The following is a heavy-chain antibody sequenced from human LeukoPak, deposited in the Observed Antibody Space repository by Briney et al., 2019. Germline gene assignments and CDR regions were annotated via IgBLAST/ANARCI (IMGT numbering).Heavy chain of an antibody. CDR2: ISGSGGST. CDR1: GFTFSSYA. J-gene: IGHJ4*02. CDR3: AKGGPWFGELLLVY. D-gene: IGHD3-10*01. V-gene: IGHV3-23*01. Sequence: VGSLRLSCAASGFTFSSYAMSWVRQAPGKGLEWVSAISGSGGSTYYADSVKGRFTISRDNSKNTLYLQMNSLRAEDTAVYYCAKGGPWFGELLLVYWGQGTLVTVSS.